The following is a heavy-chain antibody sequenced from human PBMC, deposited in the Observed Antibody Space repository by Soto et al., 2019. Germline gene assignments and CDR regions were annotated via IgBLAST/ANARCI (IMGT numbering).Heavy chain of an antibody. CDR3: VNYDITKD. D-gene: IGHD3-9*01. Sequence: EVQLVESGGDLVQPGESLRLSCAASGFTFRSYSMHWVRQAPGKGLVWVSRINSDGSTTTYADSVKGRFTISRDNAKNTLHLQMNSLRAEDTAVYYCVNYDITKDWGQGTLVTVSS. J-gene: IGHJ1*01. V-gene: IGHV3-74*01. CDR1: GFTFRSYS. CDR2: INSDGSTT.